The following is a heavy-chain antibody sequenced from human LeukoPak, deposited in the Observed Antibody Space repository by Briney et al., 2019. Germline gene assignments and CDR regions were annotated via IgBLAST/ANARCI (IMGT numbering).Heavy chain of an antibody. Sequence: TGGSLRLSCAASGFTFSSYAMSWVRQAPGKGLEWVSAISGSGGSTYYADSAKGRFTISRDNSKNTLYLQMNSLRAEDTAVYYCAKWGHMLDDFWSGYYNYFDYWGQGTLVTVSS. CDR3: AKWGHMLDDFWSGYYNYFDY. CDR1: GFTFSSYA. D-gene: IGHD3-3*01. J-gene: IGHJ4*02. CDR2: ISGSGGST. V-gene: IGHV3-23*01.